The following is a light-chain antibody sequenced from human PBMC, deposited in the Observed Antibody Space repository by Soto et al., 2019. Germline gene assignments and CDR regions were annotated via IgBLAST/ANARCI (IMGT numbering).Light chain of an antibody. CDR3: MQRIEFPLT. J-gene: IGKJ4*01. CDR1: QSLLDSDDGNTY. V-gene: IGKV2-40*01. Sequence: DVVMTQPPLSLTVTPGEPASISCSSSQSLLDSDDGNTYLDWYLQKPGQSPQLLIYTVSYRASGVPDRFSGSGSGTDFTLKISRVEAEDVGVYYCMQRIEFPLTFGGGTKVDNK. CDR2: TVS.